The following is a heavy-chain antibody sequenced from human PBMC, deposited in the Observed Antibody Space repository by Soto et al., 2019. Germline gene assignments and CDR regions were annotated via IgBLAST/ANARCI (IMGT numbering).Heavy chain of an antibody. Sequence: ASVKVSCKASGYTFTSYYMHWVRQAPGQGLEWMGIINPSGGSTSYAQKFQGRVTMTRDTSTSTVYMELSSLRSEDTAVYYCARVLGVGTGTTALGYWGQGTLVTVSS. CDR1: GYTFTSYY. CDR3: ARVLGVGTGTTALGY. CDR2: INPSGGST. V-gene: IGHV1-46*03. J-gene: IGHJ4*02. D-gene: IGHD1-1*01.